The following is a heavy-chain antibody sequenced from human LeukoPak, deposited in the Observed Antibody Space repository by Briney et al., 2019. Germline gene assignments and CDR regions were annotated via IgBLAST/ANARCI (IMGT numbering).Heavy chain of an antibody. CDR1: GYTFTSYY. CDR3: ARDRNDPRVEMATISRIWFAFDI. J-gene: IGHJ3*02. Sequence: ASVKVSCKASGYTFTSYYMHWVRQAPGQGLEWMGIINPSGGSTSYAQKFQGRVTMTRDMSTSTVYMELSSLRSEDTAVYYCARDRNDPRVEMATISRIWFAFDIWGQGTMVTVSS. D-gene: IGHD5-24*01. V-gene: IGHV1-46*01. CDR2: INPSGGST.